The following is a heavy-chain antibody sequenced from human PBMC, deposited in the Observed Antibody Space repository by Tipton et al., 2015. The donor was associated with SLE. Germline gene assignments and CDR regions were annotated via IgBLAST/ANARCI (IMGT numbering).Heavy chain of an antibody. CDR2: TSPSGST. Sequence: TLSLTCTVSDDSISSFSYYWTWIRQPAGKGLEWIGRTSPSGSTNYNPSLRRRVTISIDTSKNQFSLKLSSVTAADTAIYYCARDLSWGLGGFGYWGQGTLVTVSS. CDR1: DDSISSFSYY. J-gene: IGHJ4*02. CDR3: ARDLSWGLGGFGY. V-gene: IGHV4-61*02. D-gene: IGHD7-27*01.